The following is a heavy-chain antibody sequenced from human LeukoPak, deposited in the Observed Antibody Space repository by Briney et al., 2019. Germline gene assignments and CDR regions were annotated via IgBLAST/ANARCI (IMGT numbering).Heavy chain of an antibody. Sequence: TSETLSLTCAVYGGSFSGYYWSWIRQPPGKGLEWIGEINHSGSTNYNPSLKSRVTISVDTSKNQFSLKLSSVTAADTAVYYCARGRVQFGFAYYDFPPDYWGQGTLVTVSS. CDR1: GGSFSGYY. V-gene: IGHV4-34*01. CDR3: ARGRVQFGFAYYDFPPDY. J-gene: IGHJ4*02. D-gene: IGHD3-3*01. CDR2: INHSGST.